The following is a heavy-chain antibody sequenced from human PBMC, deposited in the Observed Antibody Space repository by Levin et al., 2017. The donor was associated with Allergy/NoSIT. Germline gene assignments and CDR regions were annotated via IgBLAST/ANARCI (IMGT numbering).Heavy chain of an antibody. CDR1: A. J-gene: IGHJ4*02. CDR2: ISWNSGSI. V-gene: IGHV3-9*01. Sequence: AMHWGRQAPRKGLEWVSGISWNSGSIGYADSVKGRFTISRDNAKNSLYLQMNSLRAEDTALYYCAKDNVDCSGGSCYSHFDYWGQGTLVTVSS. CDR3: AKDNVDCSGGSCYSHFDY. D-gene: IGHD2-15*01.